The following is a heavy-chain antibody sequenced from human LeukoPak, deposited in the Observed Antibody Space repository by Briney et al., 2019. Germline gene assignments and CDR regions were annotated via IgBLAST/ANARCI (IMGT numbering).Heavy chain of an antibody. CDR3: VVGGSPGY. Sequence: VRQAPRKGLVWVSRISTDGYTTDYADFVQGRFTASRDNTKNTWSLEMNSLRAEDTAVYYCVVGGSPGYWGQGTLVTVSS. V-gene: IGHV3-74*01. D-gene: IGHD2-15*01. CDR2: ISTDGYTT. J-gene: IGHJ4*02.